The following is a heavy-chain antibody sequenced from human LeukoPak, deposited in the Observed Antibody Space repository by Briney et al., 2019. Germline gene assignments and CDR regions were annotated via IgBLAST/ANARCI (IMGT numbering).Heavy chain of an antibody. D-gene: IGHD6-19*01. CDR1: GYTFTGYY. Sequence: ASVKVSCKASGYTFTGYYMHWVRQAPGQGLEWMGWINPDSGDTNYAQKFQGRVTMTRDTSINTAYMELSRLTSDDTAVYYCARGSSSGWSGSDYWGQGTLVTASS. CDR3: ARGSSSGWSGSDY. J-gene: IGHJ4*02. V-gene: IGHV1-2*02. CDR2: INPDSGDT.